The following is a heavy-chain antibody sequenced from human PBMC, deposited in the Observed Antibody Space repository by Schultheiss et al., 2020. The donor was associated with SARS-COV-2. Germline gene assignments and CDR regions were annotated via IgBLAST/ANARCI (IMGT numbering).Heavy chain of an antibody. J-gene: IGHJ6*02. V-gene: IGHV1-69*13. CDR1: GYTFTSYA. D-gene: IGHD2-2*01. Sequence: SVKVSCKASGYTFTSYAISWVRQAPGQGLEWMGGIIPIFGTANYAQKFQGRVTITADESTSTAYMELSSLRSEDTAVYYCARTEDIVVVPADMGSGMDVWGQGTTVTVSS. CDR3: ARTEDIVVVPADMGSGMDV. CDR2: IIPIFGTA.